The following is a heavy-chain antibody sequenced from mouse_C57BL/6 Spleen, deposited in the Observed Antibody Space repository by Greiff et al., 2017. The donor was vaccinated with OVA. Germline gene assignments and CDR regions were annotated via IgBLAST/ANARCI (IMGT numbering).Heavy chain of an antibody. V-gene: IGHV1-26*01. D-gene: IGHD6-5*01. CDR2: INPNNGGT. CDR3: ARPLLGY. CDR1: GYTFTDYY. J-gene: IGHJ2*01. Sequence: EVQLQQSGPELVKPGASVKISCKASGYTFTDYYMNWVKQSHGKSLEWIGDINPNNGGTSYNQKFKGKATLTVDKSSSTAYMERRSLTSEDSAVYYCARPLLGYWGQGTTLTVSS.